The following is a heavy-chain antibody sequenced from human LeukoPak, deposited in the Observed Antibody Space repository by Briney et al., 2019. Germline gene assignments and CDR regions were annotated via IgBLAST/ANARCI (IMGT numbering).Heavy chain of an antibody. J-gene: IGHJ4*02. CDR2: IYDSGSP. V-gene: IGHV4-4*09. CDR3: ARFLAAIDY. CDR1: GGSISTYY. Sequence: SETLSLTCTVSGGSISTYYWSWIRQPPGKGLEWIGHIYDSGSPNYSPSLKSRVTISVDTSKNQFSLKLSSVTAADTAVYYCARFLAAIDYWGQGTLVTASS. D-gene: IGHD2-2*02.